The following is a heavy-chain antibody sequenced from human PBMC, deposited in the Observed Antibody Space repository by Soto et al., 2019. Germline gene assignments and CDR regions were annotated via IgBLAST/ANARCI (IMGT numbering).Heavy chain of an antibody. Sequence: QVQLVESGGGVVQPGRSLRLSCEASGFTFSNYGMHWVRQAPGKGLEWVAVIMYDGSNKYYAASVKGRFTISRDNSKNTLYLQLNSLRPEDTAVYYCAKDVPGYIFATLDYWGLGTLVTVS. CDR3: AKDVPGYIFATLDY. CDR1: GFTFSNYG. J-gene: IGHJ4*02. V-gene: IGHV3-33*06. CDR2: IMYDGSNK. D-gene: IGHD2-15*01.